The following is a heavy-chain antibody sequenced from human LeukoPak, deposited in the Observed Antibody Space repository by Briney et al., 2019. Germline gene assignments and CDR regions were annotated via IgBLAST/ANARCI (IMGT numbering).Heavy chain of an antibody. CDR3: ARKTGMTGEAFDY. CDR1: GFTFSNFW. CDR2: IKVDGSEK. V-gene: IGHV3-7*03. D-gene: IGHD1-1*01. Sequence: GGSLRLSCAASGFTFSNFWMSWVRQAPGKGLEWVANIKVDGSEKYYVDSVKGRFTISRDNAENSLYLQMNSLRAEDTAVYYCARKTGMTGEAFDYWGQGTQVTVSS. J-gene: IGHJ4*02.